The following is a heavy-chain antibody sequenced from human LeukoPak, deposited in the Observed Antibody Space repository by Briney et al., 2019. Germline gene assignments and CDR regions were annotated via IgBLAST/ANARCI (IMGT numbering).Heavy chain of an antibody. J-gene: IGHJ4*02. D-gene: IGHD3-10*01. V-gene: IGHV3-30*18. Sequence: GGSLRLSCAASGFTFSSYGMHWVRQAPGKGLEWVAVISYDGSNKYYADSVKGRFTISRDNSKNTLYPQMNSLRAEDTAVYYCAKWAYCGSGSYYDYWGQGTLVTVSS. CDR2: ISYDGSNK. CDR3: AKWAYCGSGSYYDY. CDR1: GFTFSSYG.